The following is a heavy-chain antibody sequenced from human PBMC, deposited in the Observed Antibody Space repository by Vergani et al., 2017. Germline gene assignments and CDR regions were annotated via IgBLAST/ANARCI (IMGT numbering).Heavy chain of an antibody. CDR2: IYYSGST. V-gene: IGHV4-39*01. D-gene: IGHD6-13*01. CDR1: GVSIRSSNYY. J-gene: IGHJ4*02. CDR3: EAYSSSWYGLVFDY. Sequence: QLQLQESGPGLVKPSATLSLTCSVSGVSIRSSNYYWGWIRQPPGKGLGWIASIYYSGSTYYNPSLKSRVTISVDTSKNQFSQKLSSVTAADTAVYYCEAYSSSWYGLVFDYWGQGTLVTVSS.